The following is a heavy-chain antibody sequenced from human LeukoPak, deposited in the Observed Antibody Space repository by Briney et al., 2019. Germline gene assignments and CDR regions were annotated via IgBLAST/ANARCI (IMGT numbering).Heavy chain of an antibody. CDR1: GGSISSGGYY. CDR2: IYYSGST. J-gene: IGHJ4*02. CDR3: ARLTPPSGYFDY. V-gene: IGHV4-31*03. Sequence: SETLSLTCTVSGGSISSGGYYWSWIRQHPGKGLEWIGYIYYSGSTYYNPSLKSRVTISVDTSKNQFSLKLSSVTAADTAVYYCARLTPPSGYFDYWGQGTLVTVSS. D-gene: IGHD3-10*01.